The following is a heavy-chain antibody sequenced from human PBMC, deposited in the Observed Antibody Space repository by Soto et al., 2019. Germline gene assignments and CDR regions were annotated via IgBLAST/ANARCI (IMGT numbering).Heavy chain of an antibody. CDR2: IYYSGST. CDR3: ASDRRKGVHDYYYYGMDV. D-gene: IGHD2-8*01. CDR1: GGSISSGGYY. Sequence: PSETLSLTCTVSGGSISSGGYYWSWIRQHPGKGLEWIGYIYYSGSTYYNPSLKSRVTISVDTSKNQFSLKLSSVTAADTAVHYCASDRRKGVHDYYYYGMDVWGQGTTVNVSS. J-gene: IGHJ6*02. V-gene: IGHV4-31*03.